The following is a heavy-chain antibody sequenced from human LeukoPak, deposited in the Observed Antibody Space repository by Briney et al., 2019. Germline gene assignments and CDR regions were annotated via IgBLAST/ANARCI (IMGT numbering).Heavy chain of an antibody. CDR1: GFTFSLYW. Sequence: PGGSLRLSCVASGFTFSLYWMTWVRQFPGKGLEWVADINPDGSQKYSVDSVKGRFTISRDNARNAVFLQMNSLRDDDTAVYYCARAVIDSSGWYSYYYYYMDVWGKGTTVTVSS. CDR2: INPDGSQK. V-gene: IGHV3-7*01. D-gene: IGHD6-19*01. J-gene: IGHJ6*03. CDR3: ARAVIDSSGWYSYYYYYMDV.